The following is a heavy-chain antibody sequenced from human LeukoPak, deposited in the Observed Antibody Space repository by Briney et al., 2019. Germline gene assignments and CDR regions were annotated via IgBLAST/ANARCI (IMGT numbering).Heavy chain of an antibody. Sequence: PSETLFLTCAVYGGSFSGYYWSWIRQPPGKGLEWIGEINHSGSTNYNPSLKSRVTISVDTSKNQFSLKLSSVTAADTAVYYCARVSFPYSSSSRGGWFDPWGQGTLVTVSS. D-gene: IGHD6-6*01. V-gene: IGHV4-34*01. CDR3: ARVSFPYSSSSRGGWFDP. CDR1: GGSFSGYY. J-gene: IGHJ5*02. CDR2: INHSGST.